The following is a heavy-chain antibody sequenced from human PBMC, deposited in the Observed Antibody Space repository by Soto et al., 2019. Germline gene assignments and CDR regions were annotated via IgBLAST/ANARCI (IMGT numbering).Heavy chain of an antibody. Sequence: GGSLRLSCAASGFTFSGSAMHWVRQASGKGLEWVGRIRSKAYSYATAYGASVKGRFTLSRDDSKNTAYLQMNSLKSEDTAVYYCSRSSKTGDDAFDSWGQGTMVTVSS. D-gene: IGHD7-27*01. CDR2: IRSKAYSYAT. CDR1: GFTFSGSA. J-gene: IGHJ3*02. V-gene: IGHV3-73*01. CDR3: SRSSKTGDDAFDS.